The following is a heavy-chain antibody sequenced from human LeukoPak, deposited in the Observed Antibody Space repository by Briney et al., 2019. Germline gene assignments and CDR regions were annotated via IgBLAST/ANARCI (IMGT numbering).Heavy chain of an antibody. CDR3: ARAHYNWNEPPFDS. CDR2: IWYDGSNK. J-gene: IGHJ4*02. V-gene: IGHV3-33*01. CDR1: GFFFSSYG. D-gene: IGHD1-20*01. Sequence: PGRSLRLSCAASGFFFSSYGMHWVRLAPGKGLECVALIWYDGSNKYYADSVKGRFTISRDNSKNTLSLQMNSLRAEDTAVYYCARAHYNWNEPPFDSWGQGTLVTVSS.